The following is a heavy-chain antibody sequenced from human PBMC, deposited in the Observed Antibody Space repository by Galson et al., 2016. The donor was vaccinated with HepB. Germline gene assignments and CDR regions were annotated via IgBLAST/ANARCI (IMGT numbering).Heavy chain of an antibody. Sequence: SLRLSCAASGFAFDNYAMSWVRQPPGKGLEWVSVISGSGGSTDYADSVKGRVTISRDNSNNALYLQMISLRVEDTAVYYCAKLPPPYCAGDSCLAYWGQGSLVTVSS. D-gene: IGHD2-21*01. V-gene: IGHV3-23*01. CDR3: AKLPPPYCAGDSCLAY. J-gene: IGHJ4*02. CDR1: GFAFDNYA. CDR2: ISGSGGST.